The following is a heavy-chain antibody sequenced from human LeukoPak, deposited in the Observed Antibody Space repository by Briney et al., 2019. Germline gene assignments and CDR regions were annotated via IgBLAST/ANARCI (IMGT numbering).Heavy chain of an antibody. Sequence: GGSLRLSCGASGFTFSSYGMHWVRQAPGKGLEWVAFIRYDGSNKYYADSVKGRFTISRDNSKNTLYLQMNSLRAEDTAVYYCAKNGAYSYEDYFDYWGQGTLVTVSS. D-gene: IGHD5-18*01. CDR1: GFTFSSYG. V-gene: IGHV3-30*02. CDR3: AKNGAYSYEDYFDY. J-gene: IGHJ4*02. CDR2: IRYDGSNK.